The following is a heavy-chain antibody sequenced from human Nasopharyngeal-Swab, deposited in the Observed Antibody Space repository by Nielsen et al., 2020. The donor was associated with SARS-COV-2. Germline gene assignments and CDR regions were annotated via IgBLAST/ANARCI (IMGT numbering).Heavy chain of an antibody. CDR3: AKVRGVGATEDHFDY. CDR2: ISNSGGTT. V-gene: IGHV3-23*01. Sequence: GESLKISCAASGFTFSSYSMNWVRQAPGKGLEWVSSISNSGGTTYYADSVKGRFTISRDKFKNTVYLQMNSLRAEDTAVYYCAKVRGVGATEDHFDYWGQGTLLTVSS. CDR1: GFTFSSYS. D-gene: IGHD3-10*01. J-gene: IGHJ4*02.